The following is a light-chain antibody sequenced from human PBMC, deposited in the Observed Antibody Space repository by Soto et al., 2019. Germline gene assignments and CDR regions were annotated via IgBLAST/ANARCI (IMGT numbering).Light chain of an antibody. CDR1: QSVLYSSNNKNY. Sequence: DIVMTQSPDSLAVSLGERATINCKSSQSVLYSSNNKNYLAWYQQRPGQPPKLLIYWASTRQSGVPDRFSGSGSGTDFTLTISSLQAEDVAVYYCHQYYTTPWPFGQGTKVEIK. CDR3: HQYYTTPWP. V-gene: IGKV4-1*01. J-gene: IGKJ1*01. CDR2: WAS.